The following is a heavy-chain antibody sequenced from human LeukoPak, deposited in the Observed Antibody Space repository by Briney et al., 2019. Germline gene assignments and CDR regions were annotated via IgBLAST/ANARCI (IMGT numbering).Heavy chain of an antibody. CDR3: ASGYYYGMDV. J-gene: IGHJ6*02. Sequence: GGSLRLSCAASGFTFSSYAMSWVRQAPGKGLEWVSCISSSSSYIYYADSVKGRFTISRDNAKNSLYLQMNSLRAEDTAVYYCASGYYYGMDVWGQGTTVTVSS. CDR1: GFTFSSYA. CDR2: ISSSSSYI. V-gene: IGHV3-21*01.